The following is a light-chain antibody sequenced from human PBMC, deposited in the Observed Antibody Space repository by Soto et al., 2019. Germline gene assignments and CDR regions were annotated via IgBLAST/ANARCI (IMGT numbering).Light chain of an antibody. CDR3: QQYNNWPWT. CDR1: QSVRTK. V-gene: IGKV3-15*01. Sequence: ETVMTQSPATLSVSPGERATLSCRASQSVRTKLAWYQQKPGQAPRLLIHGTFTRATGIPARFSGSGSGTEFTLTISTLQSEDFAVYYCQQYNNWPWTFGQGTKVDIK. CDR2: GTF. J-gene: IGKJ1*01.